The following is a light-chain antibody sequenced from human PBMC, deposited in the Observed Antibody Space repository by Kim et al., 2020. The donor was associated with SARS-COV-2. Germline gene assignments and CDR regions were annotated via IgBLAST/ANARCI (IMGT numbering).Light chain of an antibody. V-gene: IGKV3-20*01. CDR1: QRVSSSY. CDR2: GAS. Sequence: PGEKATLSCRASQRVSSSYLAWYQQKPGQAPRLLIYGASSRATGIPDRFSGSGSGTDFTLTISRLEPEDFAVYYCQQYGSSPRTFGQGTKVDIK. J-gene: IGKJ1*01. CDR3: QQYGSSPRT.